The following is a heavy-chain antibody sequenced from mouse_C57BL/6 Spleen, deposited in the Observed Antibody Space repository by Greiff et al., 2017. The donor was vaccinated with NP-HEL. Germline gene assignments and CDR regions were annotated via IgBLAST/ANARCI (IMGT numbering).Heavy chain of an antibody. CDR1: GYTFTSYW. CDR3: AREPLGGGEGYYYAMDY. CDR2: IDPSDSET. D-gene: IGHD6-1*01. V-gene: IGHV1-52*01. J-gene: IGHJ4*01. Sequence: QVQLQQPGAELVRPGSSVKLSCKASGYTFTSYWMHWVKQRPIQGLEWIGNIDPSDSETHYNQKFKDKATLTVDKSSSTAYMQLSSLTSEDSAVYYCAREPLGGGEGYYYAMDYWGQGTSVTVSS.